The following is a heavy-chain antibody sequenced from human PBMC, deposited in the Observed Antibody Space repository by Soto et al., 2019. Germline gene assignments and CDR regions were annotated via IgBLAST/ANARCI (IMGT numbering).Heavy chain of an antibody. V-gene: IGHV4-34*01. Sequence: SETLSLTCAVYGGSFSCYCWSWIRQPPGKGLEWIGEINHSGSTNYNPSLKSRVTISVDTSKNQFSLKLSSVTAADTAVYYCARVERDYGSGSYYNVGYYYYYGMDVWGQGTTVTVSS. J-gene: IGHJ6*02. CDR1: GGSFSCYC. CDR3: ARVERDYGSGSYYNVGYYYYYGMDV. CDR2: INHSGST. D-gene: IGHD3-10*01.